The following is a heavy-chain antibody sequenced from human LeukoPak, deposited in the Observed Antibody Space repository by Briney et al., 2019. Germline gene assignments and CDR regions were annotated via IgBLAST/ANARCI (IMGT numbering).Heavy chain of an antibody. Sequence: PSETLSLTCTVSGGSISSYYWSWIRQPPGEVLEWIGYIYYSGSTNYNPSLKSRVTISVDTSKNQFSLKLSSVTAADTAVYYCARGGYGFYGYWGQGTLVTVSS. D-gene: IGHD5-18*01. CDR3: ARGGYGFYGY. CDR1: GGSISSYY. V-gene: IGHV4-59*01. CDR2: IYYSGST. J-gene: IGHJ4*02.